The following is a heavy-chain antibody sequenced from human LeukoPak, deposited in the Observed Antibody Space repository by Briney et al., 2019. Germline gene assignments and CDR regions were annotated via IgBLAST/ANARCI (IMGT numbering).Heavy chain of an antibody. D-gene: IGHD5-12*01. CDR3: ARDRSGFYSVDY. CDR2: INSYSDTI. Sequence: GGSLRLSCAASGFAFNIYIMNWVRQAPGKGLEWVSYINSYSDTIYYADSVKGRFTISRDNAKNSLYLQMNSLRAEDTAVYYCARDRSGFYSVDYWGQGTLVTVSS. V-gene: IGHV3-48*01. CDR1: GFAFNIYI. J-gene: IGHJ4*02.